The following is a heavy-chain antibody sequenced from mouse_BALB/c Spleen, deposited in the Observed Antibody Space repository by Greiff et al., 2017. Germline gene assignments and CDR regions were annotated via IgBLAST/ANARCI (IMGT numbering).Heavy chain of an antibody. CDR1: GFTFSNYW. CDR3: TRDGYPLFAY. V-gene: IGHV6-6*02. D-gene: IGHD2-3*01. J-gene: IGHJ3*01. Sequence: EVMLVESGGGLVQPGGSMKLSCVASGFTFSNYWMNWVRQSPEKGLEWVAEIRLKSNNYATHYAESVKGRFTISRDDSKSSVYLQMNNLRAEDTGIYYCTRDGYPLFAYWGQGTLVTVSA. CDR2: IRLKSNNYAT.